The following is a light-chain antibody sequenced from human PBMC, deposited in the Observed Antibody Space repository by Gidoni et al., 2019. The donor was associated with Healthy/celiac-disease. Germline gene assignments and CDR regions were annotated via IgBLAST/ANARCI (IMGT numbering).Light chain of an antibody. CDR1: QGISSY. V-gene: IGKV1-8*01. CDR2: AAS. CDR3: QQF. Sequence: AIRMTQSPSSFSASTGDRVTITCRASQGISSYLAWYQQKPGKAPKLLIYAASTLQSGVPSRFSGSGSGTDFTLTISCLQSEDCATYYCQQFLGPGTKVDIK. J-gene: IGKJ3*01.